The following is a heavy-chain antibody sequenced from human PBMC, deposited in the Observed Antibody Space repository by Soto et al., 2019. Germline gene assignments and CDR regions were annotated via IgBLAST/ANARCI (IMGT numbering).Heavy chain of an antibody. CDR1: GFTVSSNY. CDR3: ARRSNSPRNGAFDI. V-gene: IGHV3-53*02. D-gene: IGHD1-26*01. CDR2: IYSGGGT. J-gene: IGHJ3*02. Sequence: EVQLVETGGGLIQPGGSLRLSCAASGFTVSSNYMSWVRQAPGRGLEWVSIIYSGGGTYYADSVKGRFTISRDHSKNTLYLQMNSLRDEDTAVYYCARRSNSPRNGAFDIWGQGTMIIVSS.